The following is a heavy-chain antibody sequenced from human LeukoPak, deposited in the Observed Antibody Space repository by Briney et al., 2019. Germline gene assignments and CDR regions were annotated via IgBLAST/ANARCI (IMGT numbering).Heavy chain of an antibody. V-gene: IGHV4-59*01. CDR1: GGSISSYY. D-gene: IGHD1-26*01. J-gene: IGHJ4*02. CDR3: AADYSGNYHVEFDY. CDR2: IYYSGST. Sequence: SETLSLTCTVSGGSISSYYWSWIRQPPGKGLEWIGYIYYSGSTNYNPSLKSRVTISIDTSKNQFSLKLSSVTAADTAVYYCAADYSGNYHVEFDYWGQGTLVTVSS.